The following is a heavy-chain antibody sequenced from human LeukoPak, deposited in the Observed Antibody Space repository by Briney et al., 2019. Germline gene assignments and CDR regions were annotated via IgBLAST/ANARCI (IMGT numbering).Heavy chain of an antibody. V-gene: IGHV3-43D*03. CDR2: ISWDGGST. CDR3: AKDKWRGAFDI. Sequence: GGSLRLSCAASGFTFDDYAMHWVRQAPGKGLEWVSLISWDGGSTYYADSVKGRFTISRDNSKNSLYLQMNSLRAEATALYYCAKDKWRGAFDIWGQGTMVTVSS. D-gene: IGHD2-8*01. CDR1: GFTFDDYA. J-gene: IGHJ3*02.